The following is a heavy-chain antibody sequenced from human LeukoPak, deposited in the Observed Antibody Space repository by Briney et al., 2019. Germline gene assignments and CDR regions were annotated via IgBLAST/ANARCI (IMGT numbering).Heavy chain of an antibody. J-gene: IGHJ5*02. CDR3: ARADYYDSSGYYYL. Sequence: ASVKVSCKTSGYTFTGYYMHWVRQAPGQGLEWMGRINPNSGGTNYAQKFQGRVTMTRDTSISPAYMELSRLRSDDTAVYYCARADYYDSSGYYYLWGQGTLVTVSS. CDR2: INPNSGGT. V-gene: IGHV1-2*06. CDR1: GYTFTGYY. D-gene: IGHD3-22*01.